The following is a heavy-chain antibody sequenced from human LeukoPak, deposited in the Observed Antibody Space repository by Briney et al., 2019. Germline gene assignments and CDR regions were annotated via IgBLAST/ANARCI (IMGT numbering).Heavy chain of an antibody. D-gene: IGHD1-26*01. Sequence: PGGSLRLSCAASGFTFSSYWMHWVRHAPGKGLVWVSRINSDGSSTSYADSVKGRFTISRDNAKNTLYLQMNSLRAEDTAVYYCARDDPSGSAFDIWGQGTMVTVSS. CDR2: INSDGSST. CDR1: GFTFSSYW. CDR3: ARDDPSGSAFDI. V-gene: IGHV3-74*01. J-gene: IGHJ3*02.